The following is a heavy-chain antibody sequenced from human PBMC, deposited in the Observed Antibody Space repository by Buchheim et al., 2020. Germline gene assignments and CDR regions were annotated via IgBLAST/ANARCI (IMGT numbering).Heavy chain of an antibody. Sequence: QVQLVESGGGVVQPGRSLRLSCAASGFTFSSYGMHWVRQAPGKGLEWVAVISYDGSDEYYADSVKGRFTLSRDNSKGTVFLQMNGLRAEDTAVYYCARDGGSSSDGSCYWGDYWGQGAL. J-gene: IGHJ4*02. CDR1: GFTFSSYG. D-gene: IGHD2-15*01. CDR3: ARDGGSSSDGSCYWGDY. V-gene: IGHV3-30*03. CDR2: ISYDGSDE.